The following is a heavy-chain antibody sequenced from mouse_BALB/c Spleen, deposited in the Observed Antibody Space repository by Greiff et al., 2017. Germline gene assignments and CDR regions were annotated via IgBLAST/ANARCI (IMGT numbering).Heavy chain of an antibody. CDR2: INPSTGYT. J-gene: IGHJ2*01. Sequence: QVQLKQSGAELAKPGASVKMSCKASGYTFTSYWMHWVKQRPGQGLEWIGYINPSTGYTEYNQKFKDKATLTADKSSSTAYMQLSSLTSEDSAVYYCARRGTDYWGQGTTLTVSS. CDR1: GYTFTSYW. D-gene: IGHD3-3*01. CDR3: ARRGTDY. V-gene: IGHV1-7*01.